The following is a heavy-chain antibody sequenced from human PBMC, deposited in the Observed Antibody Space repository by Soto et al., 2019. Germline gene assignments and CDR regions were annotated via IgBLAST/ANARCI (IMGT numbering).Heavy chain of an antibody. CDR1: GGTFSSYA. J-gene: IGHJ6*02. V-gene: IGHV1-69*06. CDR2: IIPIFGTA. Sequence: SVKVSCKASGGTFSSYAISWVRQAPGQGLEWMGGIIPIFGTANYAQKFQGRVTITADKSTSTAYMELSSLRSEDTAVYYCAREYSYYYYGMDVWGQGTTVTVSS. CDR3: AREYSYYYYGMDV. D-gene: IGHD1-1*01.